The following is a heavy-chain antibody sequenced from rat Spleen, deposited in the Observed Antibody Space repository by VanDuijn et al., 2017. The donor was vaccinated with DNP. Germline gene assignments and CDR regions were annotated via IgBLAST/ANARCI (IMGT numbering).Heavy chain of an antibody. CDR3: ARSGGSRVWFAY. D-gene: IGHD1-4*01. Sequence: QVQLQQSGGELAKPGSSVKISCKASGYTFTSYYIGWIKQTTGQGLEYIGYINTGSGGTNYNEKFKGKATLTVDKSSSTAFMQLSSLTPDDSAVYYCARSGGSRVWFAYWGQGTLVTVSS. CDR1: GYTFTSYY. J-gene: IGHJ3*01. V-gene: IGHV1-43*01. CDR2: INTGSGGT.